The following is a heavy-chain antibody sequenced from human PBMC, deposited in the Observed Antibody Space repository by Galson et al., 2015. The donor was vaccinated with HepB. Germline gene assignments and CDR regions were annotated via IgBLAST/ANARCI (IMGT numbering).Heavy chain of an antibody. CDR1: GITFSSYG. Sequence: SLRLSCAASGITFSSYGMHWVRQAPGKGLEWVAIIWSDGSNKYYGDSVKGRFTISRDNSKNTVYLQMNSLRADDTAVYYCAKGGERYCSSTSCYKATAPFEYWGQGTLVTVSS. J-gene: IGHJ4*02. CDR2: IWSDGSNK. D-gene: IGHD2-2*02. CDR3: AKGGERYCSSTSCYKATAPFEY. V-gene: IGHV3-33*06.